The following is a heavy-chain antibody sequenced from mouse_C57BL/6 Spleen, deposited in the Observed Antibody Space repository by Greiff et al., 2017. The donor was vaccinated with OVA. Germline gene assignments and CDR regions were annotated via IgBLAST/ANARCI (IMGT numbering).Heavy chain of an antibody. V-gene: IGHV1-52*01. CDR3: ARSMEANFDY. D-gene: IGHD1-1*02. CDR2: IDPSDSET. CDR1: GYTFTSYW. J-gene: IGHJ2*01. Sequence: VKLQQPGAELVRPGSSVKLSCKASGYTFTSYWMHWVKQRPIQGLEWIGNIDPSDSETHYNQKFKDKATLTVDKSSSTAYMQLSSLTSEDSAVYYCARSMEANFDYWGQGTTLTVSS.